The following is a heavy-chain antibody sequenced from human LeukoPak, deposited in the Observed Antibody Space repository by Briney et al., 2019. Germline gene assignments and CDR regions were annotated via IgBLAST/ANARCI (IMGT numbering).Heavy chain of an antibody. CDR1: GFTFTSSA. CDR3: AAGAADIVVVPAAHY. Sequence: SVKVSCKASGFTFTSSAVQWVRQARGQRLEWIGWIVVGSGNTNYAQKFQERVTITRDMSTSTAYMELSSLRSEDTAVYYCAAGAADIVVVPAAHYWGQGTLVTVSS. D-gene: IGHD2-2*01. V-gene: IGHV1-58*01. CDR2: IVVGSGNT. J-gene: IGHJ4*02.